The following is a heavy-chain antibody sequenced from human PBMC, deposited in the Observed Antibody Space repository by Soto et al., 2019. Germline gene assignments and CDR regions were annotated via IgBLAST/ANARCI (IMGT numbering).Heavy chain of an antibody. D-gene: IGHD5-18*01. Sequence: KSSETLSLTCAVSGYSISSGYYWGWIRQPPGKGLEWIGSIYHSGSTYYNPSLKSRVTISVDTSKNQFSLKLSSVTAADTAVYYCARDGYSYGPLSNWFDPWGQGTLVTVSS. J-gene: IGHJ5*02. V-gene: IGHV4-38-2*02. CDR2: IYHSGST. CDR3: ARDGYSYGPLSNWFDP. CDR1: GYSISSGYY.